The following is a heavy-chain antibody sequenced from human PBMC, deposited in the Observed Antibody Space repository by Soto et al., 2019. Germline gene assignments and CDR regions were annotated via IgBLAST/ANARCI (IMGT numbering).Heavy chain of an antibody. Sequence: QVQLVESGGGEVQPGRSLRLSCAASGFTFSSYAMHWVRQAPGKGLEWVAVISYDGSNKYYADSVKGRFTISRDNSKNTLYLQMNSLRAEDTAVYYCARASRGLLLRGGMDVWGQGTTVTVSS. V-gene: IGHV3-30-3*01. CDR2: ISYDGSNK. D-gene: IGHD2-21*01. CDR3: ARASRGLLLRGGMDV. CDR1: GFTFSSYA. J-gene: IGHJ6*02.